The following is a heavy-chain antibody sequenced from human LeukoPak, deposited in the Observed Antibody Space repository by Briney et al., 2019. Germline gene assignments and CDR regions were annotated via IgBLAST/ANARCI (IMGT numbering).Heavy chain of an antibody. D-gene: IGHD6-19*01. Sequence: ASVKVSCKVSGYTLTELSMHWVRQAPGKGLEWMGGFDPEDGETIYAQKFQGRVTMTAERSTNTAYMELRGLTFDDTAVFYCATTTATSGSSLYWGQGTLVNVAS. J-gene: IGHJ4*02. CDR1: GYTLTELS. CDR3: ATTTATSGSSLY. CDR2: FDPEDGET. V-gene: IGHV1-24*01.